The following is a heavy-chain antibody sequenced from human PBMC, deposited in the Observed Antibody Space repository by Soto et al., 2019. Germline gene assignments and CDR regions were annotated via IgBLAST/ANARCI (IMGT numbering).Heavy chain of an antibody. CDR1: GFTFSSYG. J-gene: IGHJ6*02. V-gene: IGHV3-33*01. CDR2: IWYDGSNK. D-gene: IGHD6-13*01. CDR3: ARSVKTHYSSSWYEYYYYYYGMDG. Sequence: PGGSLRLSCAASGFTFSSYGMHWVRQAPGKGLEWVAVIWYDGSNKYYADSVKGRFTISRDNSKNTLYLQMNSLRAEDTAVYYCARSVKTHYSSSWYEYYYYYYGMDGWGQGTTGTVSS.